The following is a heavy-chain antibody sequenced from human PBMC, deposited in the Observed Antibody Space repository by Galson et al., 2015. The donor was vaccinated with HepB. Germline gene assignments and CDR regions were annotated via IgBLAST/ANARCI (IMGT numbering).Heavy chain of an antibody. Sequence: QSGAEVKKPGESLRISCKGSGYSFTSYWISWVRQMPGKGLEWMGTIDPSDSYTNYSPSFQGLVTISADKSISTAYLQWRSLKASDTAIYYCARHSRESLAPPDPWGQGTLVTVSS. CDR1: GYSFTSYW. J-gene: IGHJ5*02. CDR3: ARHSRESLAPPDP. CDR2: IDPSDSYT. V-gene: IGHV5-10-1*01. D-gene: IGHD6-13*01.